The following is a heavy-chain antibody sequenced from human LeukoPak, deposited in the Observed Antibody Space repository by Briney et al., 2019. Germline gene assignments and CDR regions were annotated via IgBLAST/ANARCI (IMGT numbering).Heavy chain of an antibody. Sequence: SSGTLSLTCTVSGDSISSGDYYWSWIRQPAGKGLEWIGEINHSGSTNYNPSLKSRVTISVDTSKNQFSLKLSSMTAADTALYYCARGCKPASGKDGAFDIWGQGTMVTVSS. J-gene: IGHJ3*02. CDR1: GDSISSGDYY. D-gene: IGHD6-13*01. V-gene: IGHV4-61*10. CDR2: INHSGST. CDR3: ARGCKPASGKDGAFDI.